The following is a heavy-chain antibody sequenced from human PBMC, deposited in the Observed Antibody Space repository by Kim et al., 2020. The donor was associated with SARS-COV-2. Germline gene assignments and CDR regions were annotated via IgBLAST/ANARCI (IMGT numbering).Heavy chain of an antibody. D-gene: IGHD1-26*01. J-gene: IGHJ6*02. CDR2: INHSGST. CDR1: GGSFSGYY. Sequence: SETLSLTCAVYGGSFSGYYWSWIRQPPGKVLEWIGEINHSGSTNYNPSLKSRVTISVDTSKNQFSLKLSSVTAADTAVYYCAVLSGSYHTNYYYGMDVWGQGTTVTVSS. CDR3: AVLSGSYHTNYYYGMDV. V-gene: IGHV4-34*01.